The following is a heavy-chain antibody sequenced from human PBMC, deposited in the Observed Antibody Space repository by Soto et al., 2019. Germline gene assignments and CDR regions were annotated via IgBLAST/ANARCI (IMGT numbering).Heavy chain of an antibody. CDR3: ARNSWDFYDSSGYLYYFDY. CDR2: IHYSGST. D-gene: IGHD3-22*01. CDR1: GGSIISGVYS. Sequence: PSETLSLTCAVSGGSIISGVYSWSWIRQPPGKGLEWIGNIHYSGSTYYNPSLKSRVTISVDTSKNQFSLKLSSVTAADTAVYYCARNSWDFYDSSGYLYYFDYWGQGTLVTVSS. V-gene: IGHV4-30-2*03. J-gene: IGHJ4*02.